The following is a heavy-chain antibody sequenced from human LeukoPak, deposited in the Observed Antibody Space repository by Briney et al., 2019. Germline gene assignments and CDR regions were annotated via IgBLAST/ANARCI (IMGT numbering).Heavy chain of an antibody. CDR2: IYSGGDT. V-gene: IGHV3-53*01. D-gene: IGHD3-3*01. J-gene: IGHJ4*02. CDR1: GFTVSSNY. Sequence: GGSLRLSCAASGFTVSSNYMSWVCQAPGKGLEWVSVIYSGGDTYYADSVKGRFTVSRDNSRNTLYLQMTSLRAEDTAVYYCARIRYDYGNWGQGTLVTVSS. CDR3: ARIRYDYGN.